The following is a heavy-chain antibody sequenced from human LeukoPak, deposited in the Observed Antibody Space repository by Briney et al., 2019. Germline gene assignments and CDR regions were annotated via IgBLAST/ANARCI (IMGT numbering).Heavy chain of an antibody. CDR2: INDNGRPI. CDR3: AKDSGRWSLF. V-gene: IGHV3-48*03. Sequence: GGSLRLCCVSPRLTFRNSEMYWVRQAPAKGLGWISYINDNGRPINYADSVKGRFTISRDKAKISLYLQMNSLRVENTAVYFCAKDSGRWSLFGGLGTLVTVSS. J-gene: IGHJ4*02. D-gene: IGHD6-19*01. CDR1: RLTFRNSE.